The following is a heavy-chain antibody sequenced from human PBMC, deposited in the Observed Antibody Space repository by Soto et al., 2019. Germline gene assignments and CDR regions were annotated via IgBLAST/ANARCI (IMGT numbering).Heavy chain of an antibody. Sequence: GGSLRLSCAASGFTFSSYEMNWVRRAPGKGLEWVSYISSSGSTIYYADSVKGRFTISRDNAKISLYLQMNSLRAEDTAVYYCARRYSSSWYYYYYGMDVWGQGTTVTVSS. CDR3: ARRYSSSWYYYYYGMDV. CDR1: GFTFSSYE. D-gene: IGHD6-13*01. CDR2: ISSSGSTI. V-gene: IGHV3-48*03. J-gene: IGHJ6*02.